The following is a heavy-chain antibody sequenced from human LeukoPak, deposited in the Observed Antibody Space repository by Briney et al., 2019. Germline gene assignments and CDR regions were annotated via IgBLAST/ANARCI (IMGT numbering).Heavy chain of an antibody. J-gene: IGHJ4*02. CDR2: IYYSGST. Sequence: SETLSLTCTVSGGSISSYYWSWIRQPPGKGLEWIGYIYYSGSTNYNPSLKSRVTISVDTSKNQFSLKLSSVTAADTAVDYCARVANDDRPFDYWGQGTLVTVSS. V-gene: IGHV4-59*01. CDR3: ARVANDDRPFDY. CDR1: GGSISSYY. D-gene: IGHD1-1*01.